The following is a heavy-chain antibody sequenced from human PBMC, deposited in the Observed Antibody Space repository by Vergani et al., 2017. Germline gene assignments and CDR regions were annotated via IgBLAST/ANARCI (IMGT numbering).Heavy chain of an antibody. Sequence: QVQLQESGPGLVKPSETLSLTCTVSGGSISSYYWSWIRQPAGKGLEWIGRIHTSGSTNYNPSLKSRVTMSVDTSKNQFSLKLSSVTAADTAVYYCARDTKYRSDPLYFGRSGVYYYYSMDVWGKGTTVTVSS. V-gene: IGHV4-4*07. CDR1: GGSISSYY. J-gene: IGHJ6*03. CDR3: ARDTKYRSDPLYFGRSGVYYYYSMDV. D-gene: IGHD2/OR15-2a*01. CDR2: IHTSGST.